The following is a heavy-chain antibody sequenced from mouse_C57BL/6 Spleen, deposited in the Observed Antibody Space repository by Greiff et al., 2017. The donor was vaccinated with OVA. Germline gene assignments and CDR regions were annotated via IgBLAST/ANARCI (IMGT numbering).Heavy chain of an antibody. J-gene: IGHJ3*01. CDR2: IRLNSDNYAT. D-gene: IGHD2-1*01. Sequence: EVQVEESGGGLVQPGGSMKLSCVASGFTFSNYWMHWVRQSPEQGLEWVAKIRLNSDNYATHYAVSVKGRFTISRDDSKSSVYLQMNNLRAEDTGIYYCTGGNYDLAWFAYWGQGTLVTVSA. CDR1: GFTFSNYW. V-gene: IGHV6-3*01. CDR3: TGGNYDLAWFAY.